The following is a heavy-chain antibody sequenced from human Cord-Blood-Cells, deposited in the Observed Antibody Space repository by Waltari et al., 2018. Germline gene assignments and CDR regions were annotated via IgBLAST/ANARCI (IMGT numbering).Heavy chain of an antibody. V-gene: IGHV3-23*01. CDR3: AKGALPRY. J-gene: IGHJ4*02. CDR2: ISGSGGST. CDR1: GVPFCSPA. Sequence: EVQLLEAGGGMVQRGGSLRPFCAASGVPFCSPAMRWVRQAPGKGLDGVSAISGSGGSTYYAGSVEGRFTSSRDNSKNTLYLQMNSLRAEDTAVYYCAKGALPRYWGQGTLVTVSS.